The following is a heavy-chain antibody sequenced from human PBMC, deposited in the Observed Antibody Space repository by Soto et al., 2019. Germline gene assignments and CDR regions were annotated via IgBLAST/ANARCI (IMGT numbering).Heavy chain of an antibody. CDR3: AKQGGRAINTVAGERDYYYGMDV. Sequence: EVQLVESGGVVVQPGGSLRLSCAASGFTFDDYTTHWVRPAPGKGLEWVSIIHWDGDSKYYADSVKCRFTISRDNSKDSQYLKMNSLRTEDTAVYYCAKQGGRAINTVAGERDYYYGMDVWGQGTTVTVSS. CDR1: GFTFDDYT. D-gene: IGHD6-19*01. CDR2: IHWDGDSK. J-gene: IGHJ6*02. V-gene: IGHV3-43*01.